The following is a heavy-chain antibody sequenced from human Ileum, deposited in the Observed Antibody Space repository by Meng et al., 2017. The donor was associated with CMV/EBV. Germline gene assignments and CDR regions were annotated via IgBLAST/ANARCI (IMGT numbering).Heavy chain of an antibody. Sequence: GESLKISCAASGFTFDSYGMHWVRQAPGKGLEWVAYIRYDGSKKYYDDSVKGRLTISRDNSKNTLDQQMNSLRAEDTAVYYCAKSLVDTAMDLDEWSQETLVTVSS. CDR3: AKSLVDTAMDLDE. V-gene: IGHV3-30*02. D-gene: IGHD5-18*01. CDR2: IRYDGSKK. CDR1: GFTFDSYG. J-gene: IGHJ4*02.